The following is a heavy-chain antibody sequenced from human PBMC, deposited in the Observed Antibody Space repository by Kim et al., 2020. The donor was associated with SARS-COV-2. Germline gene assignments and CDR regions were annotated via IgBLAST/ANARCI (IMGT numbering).Heavy chain of an antibody. CDR3: GKESYGGGQGYYAMDV. D-gene: IGHD3-16*01. CDR1: GFRLDEYA. CDR2: ISWNGGDI. J-gene: IGHJ6*02. V-gene: IGHV3-9*01. Sequence: GGSLRLSCAVSGFRLDEYAMHWVRQAPGKGLEWVSGISWNGGDIGYADSVKGRFTISRDSAKNSLYLQMNSLRSEDTAFYYCGKESYGGGQGYYAMDVWGQGTTVTVSS.